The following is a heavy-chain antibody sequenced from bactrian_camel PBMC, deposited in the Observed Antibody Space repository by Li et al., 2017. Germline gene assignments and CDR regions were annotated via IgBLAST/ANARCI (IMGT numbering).Heavy chain of an antibody. J-gene: IGHJ4*01. CDR2: INSRNVAT. CDR3: AADQRPATCTFCGGGYCYSARGYNH. CDR1: EYLFSSCG. D-gene: IGHD2*01. V-gene: IGHV3S1*01. Sequence: HVQLVESGGGSVQVGGSLKLSCAASEYLFSSCGMGWYRQTPEKRFGWVSAINSRNVATYNDSVRGRFTISQNNTKNTVYLQMSSLDPEDTAMYYCAADQRPATCTFCGGGYCYSARGYNHWGQGTQVTVS.